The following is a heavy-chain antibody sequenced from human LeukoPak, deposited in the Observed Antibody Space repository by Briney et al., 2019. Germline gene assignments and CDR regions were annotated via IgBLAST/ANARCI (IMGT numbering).Heavy chain of an antibody. CDR1: GGSFSGYY. CDR2: IYDSGST. D-gene: IGHD3-10*01. J-gene: IGHJ3*02. V-gene: IGHV4-34*01. CDR3: ARRGLGAFDI. Sequence: SETLSLTCAVYGGSFSGYYWSWIRQPPGKGLEWIGSIYDSGSTYYNPSLKSRVTISVDTSKNQFSLKLSSATAADTAVYYCARRGLGAFDIWGQGTMVTVSS.